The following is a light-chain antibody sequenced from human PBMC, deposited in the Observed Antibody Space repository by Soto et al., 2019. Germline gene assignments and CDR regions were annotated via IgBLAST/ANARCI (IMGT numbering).Light chain of an antibody. CDR3: AAWDDSLSGWV. Sequence: QSVLTQPASVSGSPGQSITISCTGTSSDVGGYNYVSWYQQLPGTAPKLLIYRNNQRPSGVPDRFSGSKSGTSASLAISGLRSEDEADYYCAAWDDSLSGWVFGGGTKVTVL. V-gene: IGLV1-47*01. CDR2: RNN. J-gene: IGLJ3*02. CDR1: SSDVGGYNY.